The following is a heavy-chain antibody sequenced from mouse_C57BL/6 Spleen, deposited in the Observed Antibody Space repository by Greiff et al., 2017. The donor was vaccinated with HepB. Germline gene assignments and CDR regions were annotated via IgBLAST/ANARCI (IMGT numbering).Heavy chain of an antibody. CDR2: INPSNGRT. V-gene: IGHV1S81*02. Sequence: QVQLQQSGAELVNPGASVNLSCQASGYTLTSYWMHWVKQRPGQGLEWIGAINPSNGRTNYNEKFKSKATLTVDKSSSTDYMQLSSPTSEDSAVYYCARLLINFDYWGQGTTLTVSS. CDR3: ARLLINFDY. CDR1: GYTLTSYW. J-gene: IGHJ2*01. D-gene: IGHD2-1*01.